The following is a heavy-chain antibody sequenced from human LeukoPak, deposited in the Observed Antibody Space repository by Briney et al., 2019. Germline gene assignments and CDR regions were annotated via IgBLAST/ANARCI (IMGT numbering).Heavy chain of an antibody. Sequence: GGSLRLSCAASGFTFNNYAMNWVRQAPGKGLEWVSIISGSGDSTYYANSVKGRFTISRDNSKNTLYLQMNSLRAEDTAVYYCAFSPSPITIFFYWGQGTLVTVSS. CDR3: AFSPSPITIFFY. CDR2: ISGSGDST. J-gene: IGHJ4*02. D-gene: IGHD3-9*01. CDR1: GFTFNNYA. V-gene: IGHV3-23*01.